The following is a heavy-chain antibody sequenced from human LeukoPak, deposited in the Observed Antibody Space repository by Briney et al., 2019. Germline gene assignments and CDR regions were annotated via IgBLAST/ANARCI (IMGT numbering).Heavy chain of an antibody. CDR1: GFTFSSYN. CDR2: ISSSSSIM. Sequence: GGSLRLSCAASGFTFSSYNMNWVRQAPGKGLEWVSYISSSSSIMYYADSVKGRFTISRDNAKSSLYLQMNSLRADDTAVYYCARDGWLRGQGTLVTVSS. D-gene: IGHD5-12*01. CDR3: ARDGWL. V-gene: IGHV3-48*01. J-gene: IGHJ4*02.